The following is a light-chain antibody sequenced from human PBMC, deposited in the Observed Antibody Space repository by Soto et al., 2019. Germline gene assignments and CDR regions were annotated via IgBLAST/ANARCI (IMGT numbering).Light chain of an antibody. J-gene: IGLJ1*01. V-gene: IGLV2-14*01. CDR3: SSYTSSSTHV. CDR2: DVR. CDR1: RSDVGGYDY. Sequence: SALCHPGSVCGSRGSSIVLSCTGNRSDVGGYDYVSWYRQHPGKVAQLMISDVRFRPSGASNGFSGSLLVITAFLSISVLRPEDEANYYCSSYTSSSTHVFGTGTKVTGL.